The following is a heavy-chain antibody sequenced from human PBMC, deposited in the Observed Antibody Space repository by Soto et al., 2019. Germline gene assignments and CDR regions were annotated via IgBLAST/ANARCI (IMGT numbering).Heavy chain of an antibody. Sequence: PGGSLRLSCTVSGFTFSSYAMDWVRQTPGKGLEWVSGISASGTRTYYADSVKGRFTISRDNARNSLYLQLNSLRAEDTAVYYCARDQGYYDSSGYFDYWGQGTLVTVSS. CDR2: ISASGTRT. V-gene: IGHV3-23*01. CDR1: GFTFSSYA. J-gene: IGHJ4*02. D-gene: IGHD3-22*01. CDR3: ARDQGYYDSSGYFDY.